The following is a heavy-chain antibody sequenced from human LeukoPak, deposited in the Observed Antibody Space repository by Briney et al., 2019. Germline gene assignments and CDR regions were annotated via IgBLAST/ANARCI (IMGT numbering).Heavy chain of an antibody. Sequence: GGSLRLSCAASGFIFNNYGMHWVRQAPGKGLEWVAVISYDGSNKYHADSVKGRLTISRDHSKKTLYLQMNSLRSEDTAVYYCARAGYYDILTGYHTPLFDCWGQGTLVTVSS. CDR1: GFIFNNYG. V-gene: IGHV3-30*03. CDR2: ISYDGSNK. J-gene: IGHJ4*02. CDR3: ARAGYYDILTGYHTPLFDC. D-gene: IGHD3-9*01.